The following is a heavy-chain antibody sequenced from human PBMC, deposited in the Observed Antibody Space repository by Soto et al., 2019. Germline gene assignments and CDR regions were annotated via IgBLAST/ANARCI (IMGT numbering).Heavy chain of an antibody. J-gene: IGHJ4*02. V-gene: IGHV3-33*01. CDR2: IWYDGSNK. CDR1: GFTFSSYG. CDR3: ARIAVAGPVLNYYFDY. D-gene: IGHD6-19*01. Sequence: PGGSLRLSCAASGFTFSSYGMHWVRQAPGKGLEWVAVIWYDGSNKYYADSVKGRFTISRDNSKNTLYLQMNSLRAEDTAVYYCARIAVAGPVLNYYFDYWGQGTLVNVSS.